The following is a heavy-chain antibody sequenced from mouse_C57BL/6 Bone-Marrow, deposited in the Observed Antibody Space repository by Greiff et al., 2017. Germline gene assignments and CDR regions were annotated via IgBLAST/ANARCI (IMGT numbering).Heavy chain of an antibody. V-gene: IGHV1-55*01. CDR1: GYTFTSYW. J-gene: IGHJ1*03. Sequence: VQLQQPGAELVKPGASVKMSCKASGYTFTSYWITWVKQRPGQGLEWIGDIYPGSGSTNSNEKFKSKATLTVDTSSSTAYMQLSSLTSEDSAFYYCARPYYSNYWHFDVWGTGTTVTVSS. CDR3: ARPYYSNYWHFDV. CDR2: IYPGSGST. D-gene: IGHD2-5*01.